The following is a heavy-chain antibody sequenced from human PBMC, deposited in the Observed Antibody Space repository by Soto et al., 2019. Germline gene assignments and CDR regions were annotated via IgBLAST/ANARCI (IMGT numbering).Heavy chain of an antibody. J-gene: IGHJ6*02. CDR2: TYYRSKWYN. CDR1: GNSVSSNRAA. Sequence: QTLSHTCTISGNSVSSNRAASNWIRQSPSRGLEWLGRTYYRSKWYNDYAVSVKSRITINPDTSKNQFSLQLNSVTPEDTAVYYCARGDYYYGMDVWGQGTTVTVSS. V-gene: IGHV6-1*01. CDR3: ARGDYYYGMDV.